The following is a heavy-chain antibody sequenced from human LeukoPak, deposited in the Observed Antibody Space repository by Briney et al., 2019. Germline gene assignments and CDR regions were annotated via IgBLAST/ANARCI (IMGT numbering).Heavy chain of an antibody. D-gene: IGHD1-1*01. V-gene: IGHV3-23*01. CDR2: ISAGGNSP. J-gene: IGHJ5*02. Sequence: PGGSLRLSCAASGFTFNNYAMTWVRQTPGKGLEWVSGISAGGNSPYYADSVKGRFTISRDNSKNTLYLQMNSLRVEDTAIYYCAKFHINNWNSCFDPWGQGTLLTVSS. CDR3: AKFHINNWNSCFDP. CDR1: GFTFNNYA.